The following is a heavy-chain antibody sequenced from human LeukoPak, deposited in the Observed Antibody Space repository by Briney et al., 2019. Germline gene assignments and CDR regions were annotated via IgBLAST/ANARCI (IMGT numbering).Heavy chain of an antibody. J-gene: IGHJ4*02. CDR3: ARENLVGATPVLDY. Sequence: GGSLRLSCAASGFTFSSYEMNWVRQAPGKGLEWVSYISSSGSTIYYADSVKGRFTISRDNAKNSLYLQMNSLRAEDTAVYYCARENLVGATPVLDYWGQGTLVTVSS. CDR2: ISSSGSTI. CDR1: GFTFSSYE. D-gene: IGHD1-26*01. V-gene: IGHV3-48*03.